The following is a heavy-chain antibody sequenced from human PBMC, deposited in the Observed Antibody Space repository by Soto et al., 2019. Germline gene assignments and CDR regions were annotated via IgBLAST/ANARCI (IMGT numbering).Heavy chain of an antibody. D-gene: IGHD4-17*01. CDR2: IYYSVRT. Sequence: QLQLQESGPGLVKPSETLSLTCTVSGGSISSSSYYWGWIRQPPGKGLEWIGSIYYSVRTYYNPSLKSRVTISVDTSKNQFSLKLSSVTAADTAVYYCAQRFSVYGEFDYWGQGTLVTVSS. J-gene: IGHJ4*02. CDR1: GGSISSSSYY. V-gene: IGHV4-39*01. CDR3: AQRFSVYGEFDY.